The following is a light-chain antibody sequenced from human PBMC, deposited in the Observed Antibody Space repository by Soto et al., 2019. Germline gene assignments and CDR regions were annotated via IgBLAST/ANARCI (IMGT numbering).Light chain of an antibody. Sequence: DIQMTQSPSSLSASAGDRVTITCKASQDISNHLYWYQQKPGKAPKLLIYDASNLETGVPARFSGSGSGTDFTFTISRLQPEDIATYYCQHFDNLPPFTFGQGTRLEIK. V-gene: IGKV1-33*01. CDR1: QDISNH. CDR3: QHFDNLPPFT. CDR2: DAS. J-gene: IGKJ5*01.